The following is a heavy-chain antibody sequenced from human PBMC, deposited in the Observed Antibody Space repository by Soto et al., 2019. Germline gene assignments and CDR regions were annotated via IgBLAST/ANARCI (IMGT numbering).Heavy chain of an antibody. CDR1: GGILSSYA. J-gene: IGHJ4*02. V-gene: IGHV1-69*01. CDR2: VIPILGQA. D-gene: IGHD1-26*01. Sequence: QVQLVQSGAEVKKTGSSVKVSCKASGGILSSYAISWLRQAPGQGLEWMGAVIPILGQAYYAQNFHGRVTITADESTRTAYMDLISLRSDDTAVYFCARVGRVGAPPGADYGGQGTLITVSS. CDR3: ARVGRVGAPPGADY.